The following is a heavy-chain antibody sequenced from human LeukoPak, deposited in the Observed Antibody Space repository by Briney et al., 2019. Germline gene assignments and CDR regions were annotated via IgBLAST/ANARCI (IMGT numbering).Heavy chain of an antibody. CDR1: GGSISSSSYY. Sequence: SETLSLTCTVSGGSISSSSYYWGWIRQPPGKGLEWIGSIYYSGSTYYNPSLKSRVTISVDTSKNQFSLKLSSVTAADTAVYYCARDLQWLEDYFDYWGQGTLVTVSS. D-gene: IGHD6-19*01. CDR3: ARDLQWLEDYFDY. J-gene: IGHJ4*02. CDR2: IYYSGST. V-gene: IGHV4-39*07.